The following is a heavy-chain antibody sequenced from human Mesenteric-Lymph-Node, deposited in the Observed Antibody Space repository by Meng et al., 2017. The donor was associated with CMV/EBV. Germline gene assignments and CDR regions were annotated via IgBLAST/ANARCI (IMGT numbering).Heavy chain of an antibody. J-gene: IGHJ6*02. CDR2: ISYDGGNK. V-gene: IGHV3-30*04. D-gene: IGHD6-13*01. CDR1: GFTFSSYT. Sequence: GGSLRLSCATSGFTFSSYTMHWVRQAPGKGLEWVAVISYDGGNKYYADSVKGRFTISRDNSKNTLYLQMNSLRGEDTAVYYCAKDQVPVGGYYFYGMDVWGQGTTVTVSS. CDR3: AKDQVPVGGYYFYGMDV.